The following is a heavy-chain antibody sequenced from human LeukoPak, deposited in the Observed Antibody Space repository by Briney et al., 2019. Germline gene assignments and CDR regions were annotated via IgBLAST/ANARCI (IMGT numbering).Heavy chain of an antibody. CDR2: ISAYSGNT. CDR3: ARLELEQRSWFDP. J-gene: IGHJ5*02. CDR1: GYTFTSYR. D-gene: IGHD1/OR15-1a*01. V-gene: IGHV1-18*01. Sequence: EASVKVSCKASGYTFTSYRITWVRQAPGQGLEWMGWISAYSGNTIYTQKFQGRLTMTTDTSTTTVYMELRSLRSDDTAVYYCARLELEQRSWFDPWGQGTLVTVSS.